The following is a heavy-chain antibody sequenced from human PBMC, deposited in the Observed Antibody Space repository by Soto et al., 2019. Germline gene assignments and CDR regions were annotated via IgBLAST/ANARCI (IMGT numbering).Heavy chain of an antibody. Sequence: GGSLRLSCVASGFSFSSHAMGCVRQAPGKGLEWVSSLIGGGGDTFYADAVKGRFTISRHNSRNTLYRQMDGLTAADTAVYYCVRCGSSSRSDYSWYFDVWRRGTPVTVSS. V-gene: IGHV3-23*01. CDR3: VRCGSSSRSDYSWYFDV. CDR2: LIGGGGDT. J-gene: IGHJ2*01. CDR1: GFSFSSHA. D-gene: IGHD3-16*01.